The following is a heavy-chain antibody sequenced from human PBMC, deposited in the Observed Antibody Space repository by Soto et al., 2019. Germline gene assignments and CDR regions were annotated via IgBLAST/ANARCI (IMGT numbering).Heavy chain of an antibody. CDR2: ISYDGSNK. CDR1: GFTFSSYA. J-gene: IGHJ4*02. V-gene: IGHV3-30-3*02. Sequence: PGGSLRLSCAASGFTFSSYAMHWVRQAPGKGQEWVALISYDGSNKYFADSVKGRFTISRDNSKNTLHPQMNSLRAEDTAIYFCAKKLATARPKFRPADYWGQRPLVT. CDR3: AKKLATARPKFRPADY. D-gene: IGHD6-6*01.